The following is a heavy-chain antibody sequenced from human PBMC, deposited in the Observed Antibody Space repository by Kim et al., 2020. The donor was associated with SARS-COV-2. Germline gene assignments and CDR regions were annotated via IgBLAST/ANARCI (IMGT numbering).Heavy chain of an antibody. Sequence: GGSLRLSCAASGFTFSSYSMNWVRQAPGKGLEWVSSISSSSSYIYYADSVKGRFTISRDNAKNSLYLQMNSLRAEDTAVYYCARGRLIAARVGYFDYWGQGTLVTVSS. V-gene: IGHV3-21*01. CDR2: ISSSSSYI. CDR3: ARGRLIAARVGYFDY. J-gene: IGHJ4*02. CDR1: GFTFSSYS. D-gene: IGHD6-6*01.